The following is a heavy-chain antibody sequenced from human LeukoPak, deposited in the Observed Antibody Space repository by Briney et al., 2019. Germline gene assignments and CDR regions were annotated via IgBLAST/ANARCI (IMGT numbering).Heavy chain of an antibody. J-gene: IGHJ3*01. CDR3: VKDIQLST. CDR2: IGRGGGT. V-gene: IGHV3-23*01. CDR1: GFTFSSYA. D-gene: IGHD5-24*01. Sequence: PGGSLRLSCAASGFTFSSYAMSWIRQGPGKGLEWVSTIGRGGGTYYADSVKGRFTISKDNSKDSLYLQVNSLRPEDTAIYYCVKDIQLSTWGLGTMVTVSS.